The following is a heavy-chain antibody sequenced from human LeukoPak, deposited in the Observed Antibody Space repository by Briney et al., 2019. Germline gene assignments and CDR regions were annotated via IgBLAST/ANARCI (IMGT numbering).Heavy chain of an antibody. CDR2: IYTSGST. J-gene: IGHJ6*03. Sequence: SETLSLTCTVSGGSISSYYWSWIRQPAGKGLEWIGRIYTSGSTNYNPSLKSRVTMSVDTSKNQFSLKLSSVTAADTAVYYCARAPGRVAGTGYYYYYMDVWGKGTTVTVSS. CDR3: ARAPGRVAGTGYYYYYMDV. V-gene: IGHV4-4*07. D-gene: IGHD6-19*01. CDR1: GGSISSYY.